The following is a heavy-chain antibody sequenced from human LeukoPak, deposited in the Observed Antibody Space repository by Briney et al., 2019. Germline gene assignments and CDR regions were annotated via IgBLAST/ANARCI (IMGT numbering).Heavy chain of an antibody. D-gene: IGHD6-13*01. CDR3: ARENSNSWYLDY. CDR2: IYNSGST. V-gene: IGHV4-59*01. J-gene: IGHJ4*02. CDR1: GGSISTYY. Sequence: SETLSLTCIVSGGSISTYYWSWIRQPPREGLGWIGYIYNSGSTNYNPSLKSRVTISVDTSKNQFSLKLSSVTAADTAVYYCARENSNSWYLDYWGQGTLVTVSS.